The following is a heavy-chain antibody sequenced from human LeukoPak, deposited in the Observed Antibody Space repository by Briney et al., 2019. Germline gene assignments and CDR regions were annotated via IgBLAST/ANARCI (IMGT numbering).Heavy chain of an antibody. Sequence: GGSLRLSCAASAVTVSSDYMSWVRQAPGKGLEWVSVIYSGGSTYYADSVKGRFTISRDNSKNTLYLQMNSLRAEDTAVYYCARVLAYCGGDCSDYWGQGTLVTVSS. CDR2: IYSGGST. CDR3: ARVLAYCGGDCSDY. CDR1: AVTVSSDY. V-gene: IGHV3-53*01. J-gene: IGHJ4*02. D-gene: IGHD2-21*02.